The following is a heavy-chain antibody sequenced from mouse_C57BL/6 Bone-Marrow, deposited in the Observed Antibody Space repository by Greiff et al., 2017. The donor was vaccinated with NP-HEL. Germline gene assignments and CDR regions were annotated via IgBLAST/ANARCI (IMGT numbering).Heavy chain of an antibody. J-gene: IGHJ3*01. V-gene: IGHV1-81*01. CDR1: GYTFTSYG. CDR2: IYPRSGNT. CDR3: ARDYYGSRGFAY. D-gene: IGHD1-1*01. Sequence: QVQLKQSGAELARPGASVKLSCKASGYTFTSYGISWVKQRTGQGLEWIGEIYPRSGNTYYNEKFKGKATLTADKSSSTAYMELRSLTSEDSAVYFCARDYYGSRGFAYWGQGTLVTVSA.